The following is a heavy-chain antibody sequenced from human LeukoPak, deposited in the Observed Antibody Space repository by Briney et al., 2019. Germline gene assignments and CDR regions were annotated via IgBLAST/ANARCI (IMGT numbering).Heavy chain of an antibody. D-gene: IGHD5-24*01. Sequence: GGSLRLSCAASEFTFSNYAMHWVRQAPGKGLEWVAVISYDGSNKYYADSVRGRFTISRDNSKNALYLQMNSLRAEDTALYYCARADRWLQSSIDYWGQGTLVTVSS. CDR2: ISYDGSNK. CDR1: EFTFSNYA. J-gene: IGHJ4*02. V-gene: IGHV3-30-3*01. CDR3: ARADRWLQSSIDY.